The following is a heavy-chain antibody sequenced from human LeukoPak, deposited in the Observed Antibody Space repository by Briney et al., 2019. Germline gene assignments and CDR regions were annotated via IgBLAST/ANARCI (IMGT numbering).Heavy chain of an antibody. CDR3: AKGSYSNSGYYFDY. D-gene: IGHD4-11*01. CDR2: ISWNSGSI. Sequence: PGRSLRLSCAASGFTFDDYAMHWVRQAPGKGLEWVSGISWNSGSIGYADSVKGRFTISRDNAKNSLYLQMNSLRAEDTALYYCAKGSYSNSGYYFDYWGQGTLVTVFS. V-gene: IGHV3-9*01. CDR1: GFTFDDYA. J-gene: IGHJ4*02.